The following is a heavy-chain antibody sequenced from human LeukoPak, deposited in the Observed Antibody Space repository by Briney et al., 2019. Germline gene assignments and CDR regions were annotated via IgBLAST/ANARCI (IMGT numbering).Heavy chain of an antibody. CDR2: IYYSGST. Sequence: PSETLSLTCTVSGGSISSSSYYWGWIRQPPGKGLEWIGSIYYSGSTYYNPSLKSRVTISVDTSKNQFSLKLSSVTAADTAVYYCATVVVAASNWFDPWGQGTLVTVSS. CDR3: ATVVVAASNWFDP. V-gene: IGHV4-39*01. CDR1: GGSISSSSYY. J-gene: IGHJ5*02. D-gene: IGHD2-15*01.